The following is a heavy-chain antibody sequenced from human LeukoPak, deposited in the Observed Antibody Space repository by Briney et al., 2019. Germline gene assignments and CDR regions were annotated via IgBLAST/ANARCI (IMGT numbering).Heavy chain of an antibody. V-gene: IGHV4-39*01. CDR1: GGSISSSSYY. J-gene: IGHJ4*02. CDR3: AKIMVRGAIRYFDY. Sequence: SETLSITCTVSGGSISSSSYYWGWIRQPPGKGLEWIGSIYYSGSTYYNPSLKSRVTISVDTSKNQFSLKLSSVTAADTAVYYCAKIMVRGAIRYFDYWGQGTLVTVSS. CDR2: IYYSGST. D-gene: IGHD3-10*01.